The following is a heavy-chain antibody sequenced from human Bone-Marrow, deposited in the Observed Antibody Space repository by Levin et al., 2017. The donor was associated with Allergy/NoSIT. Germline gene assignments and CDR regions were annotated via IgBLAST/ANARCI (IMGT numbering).Heavy chain of an antibody. D-gene: IGHD6-13*01. J-gene: IGHJ4*02. V-gene: IGHV3-23*01. CDR1: GFTFSSYA. CDR2: ISGGFGST. Sequence: QTGGSLRLSCAASGFTFSSYAMSWVRQAPGKGLEWVSAISGGFGSTYYADSVKGRFTISRDNSKNTLYLQVNTLRAEDTAVYYCAKQLAAAGPFDCWGQGTLVTVSS. CDR3: AKQLAAAGPFDC.